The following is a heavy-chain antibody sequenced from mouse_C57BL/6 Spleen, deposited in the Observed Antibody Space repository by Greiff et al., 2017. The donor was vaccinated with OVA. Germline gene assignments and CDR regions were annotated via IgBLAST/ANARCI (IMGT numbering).Heavy chain of an antibody. V-gene: IGHV5-9-1*02. CDR1: GFTFSSYA. CDR2: ISSGGDYI. D-gene: IGHD2-2*01. Sequence: EVQGVESGEGLVKPGGSLKLSCAASGFTFSSYAMSWVRQTPEKRLEWVAYISSGGDYIYYADTVKGRFTISRDNARNTLYLQMSSLKYEDTAMYYCTRNYGYDEGDYFDYWGQGTTLTVSS. J-gene: IGHJ2*01. CDR3: TRNYGYDEGDYFDY.